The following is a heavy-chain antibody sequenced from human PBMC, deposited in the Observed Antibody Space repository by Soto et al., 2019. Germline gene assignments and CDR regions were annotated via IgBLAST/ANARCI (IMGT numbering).Heavy chain of an antibody. Sequence: SETLSLTCAVYGGSFSGYYWSWIRQPPGKGLEWIGEINHSGSTNYNPSLKSRVTISVDTSKNQFSLKLSSVTAADTAVYYCARGWSYNYYYYGMDVWGQGTTVTVSS. V-gene: IGHV4-34*01. J-gene: IGHJ6*02. CDR1: GGSFSGYY. CDR2: INHSGST. D-gene: IGHD3-10*01. CDR3: ARGWSYNYYYYGMDV.